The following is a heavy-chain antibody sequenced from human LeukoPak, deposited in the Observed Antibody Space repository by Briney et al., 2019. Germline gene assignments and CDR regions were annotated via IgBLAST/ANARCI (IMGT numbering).Heavy chain of an antibody. CDR3: ARGLTSSSWYKGIRFDY. V-gene: IGHV4-34*01. J-gene: IGHJ4*02. D-gene: IGHD6-13*01. Sequence: SETLSLTCAVYVGSLSGYYWSWIRQPPGKGLEWSGENNHSGSTNYNPSLNSRVTISVDTSKNQFSLKLSSVTAADTAVYYCARGLTSSSWYKGIRFDYWGQGTLVTVSS. CDR1: VGSLSGYY. CDR2: NNHSGST.